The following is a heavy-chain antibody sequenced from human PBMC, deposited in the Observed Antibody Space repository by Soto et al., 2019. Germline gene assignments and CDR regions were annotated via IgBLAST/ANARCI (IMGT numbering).Heavy chain of an antibody. Sequence: PGESLKISCPGSGYSFASYWIGWVRQMTGKDLDRMGFIYPGDSDPRYSPSLQGQVTIPADKSLTPAYLQSTSLKAPDTALYYCARTRSFTLGFYYAGMDVWGQGTTATVSS. CDR1: GYSFASYW. V-gene: IGHV5-51*01. CDR2: IYPGDSDP. J-gene: IGHJ6*02. CDR3: ARTRSFTLGFYYAGMDV. D-gene: IGHD6-6*01.